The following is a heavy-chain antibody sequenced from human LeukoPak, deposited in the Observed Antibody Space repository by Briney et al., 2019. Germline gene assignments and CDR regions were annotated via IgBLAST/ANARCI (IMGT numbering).Heavy chain of an antibody. Sequence: GSLRLSCAASGFTLSTYAMSWVRQTPGRGLEWVAATSSSDAGTYHADSVRGRFTISRDNSKNTLYLQMNSLRAEDAAVYFCAKAPVTSCRGAYCYPFDSWGQGTLVTVSS. CDR2: TSSSDAGT. J-gene: IGHJ4*02. CDR3: AKAPVTSCRGAYCYPFDS. D-gene: IGHD2-21*01. V-gene: IGHV3-23*01. CDR1: GFTLSTYA.